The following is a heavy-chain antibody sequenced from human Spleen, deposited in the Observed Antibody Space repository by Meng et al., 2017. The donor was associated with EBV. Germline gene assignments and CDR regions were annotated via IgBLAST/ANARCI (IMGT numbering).Heavy chain of an antibody. D-gene: IGHD4-17*01. V-gene: IGHV4-39*07. J-gene: IGHJ5*02. CDR1: WDDINSLSC. CDR3: AKEQDDGDYGRHRIDT. CDR2: VSYIGGT. Sequence: QEPELAPRPVKPSETLSLPGTVYWDDINSLSCWGWNRQPPGKGLEWIGSVSYIGGTAYNPSLKSRVTISLDKSKKRFSLTVTSVTAADTALYYCAKEQDDGDYGRHRIDTWGQGTLVTVSS.